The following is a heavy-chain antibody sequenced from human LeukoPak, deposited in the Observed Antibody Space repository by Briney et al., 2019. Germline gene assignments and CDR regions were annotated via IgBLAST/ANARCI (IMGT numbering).Heavy chain of an antibody. J-gene: IGHJ4*02. CDR1: GGSMNSYY. CDR2: IYYSGST. Sequence: PSETLSLTCSVSGGSMNSYYWSWIRQSPGKGLEWIGYIYYSGSTNYNPSLKSRVTISVDTSKNQFSLKLSSVAAADTAVYYCARHVWLQPFDYWGQGTLVTVSS. D-gene: IGHD3-9*01. V-gene: IGHV4-59*08. CDR3: ARHVWLQPFDY.